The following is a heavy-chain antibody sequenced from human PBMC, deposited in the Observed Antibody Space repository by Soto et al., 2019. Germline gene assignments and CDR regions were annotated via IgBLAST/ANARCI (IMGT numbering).Heavy chain of an antibody. D-gene: IGHD5-12*01. J-gene: IGHJ4*02. V-gene: IGHV3-23*01. Sequence: EVQLLESGGGLVQPGGSLRLSCAASEFTFSNYAMTWVRQAPGKGLEWVSAISGSGGSTYYADSVKGRFTISRDNSKNTLNLQMNSLRAEDTAVYYCAKTRGYFDYWGQGTLVTVSS. CDR3: AKTRGYFDY. CDR2: ISGSGGST. CDR1: EFTFSNYA.